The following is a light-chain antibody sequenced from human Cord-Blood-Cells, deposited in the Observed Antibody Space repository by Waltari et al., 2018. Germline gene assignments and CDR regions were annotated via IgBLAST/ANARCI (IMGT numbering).Light chain of an antibody. Sequence: QSALTQPASVSGSPGQSITISCTGTSSDVGGYNYVSWYQQHPGKAPKLMIYDVSNRPSVVSNRVSGSKSGNTASLTISGLQAEDEADYYCSSYTSSSTWVFGGGTKLTVL. CDR3: SSYTSSSTWV. J-gene: IGLJ3*02. V-gene: IGLV2-14*01. CDR1: SSDVGGYNY. CDR2: DVS.